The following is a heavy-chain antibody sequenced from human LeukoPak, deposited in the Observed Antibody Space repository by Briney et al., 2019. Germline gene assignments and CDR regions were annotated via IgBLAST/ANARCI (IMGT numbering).Heavy chain of an antibody. Sequence: SETLSLTCTVSGGSVSSGSYYWSWIRQPPGKGLEWIGYIYYSGSTNYNPSLKSRVTISVDTSKNQFSLKLSSVTAADTAVYYCARDLSGSYDYWGQGTLVTVSS. CDR3: ARDLSGSYDY. CDR2: IYYSGST. V-gene: IGHV4-61*01. J-gene: IGHJ4*02. CDR1: GGSVSSGSYY. D-gene: IGHD1-26*01.